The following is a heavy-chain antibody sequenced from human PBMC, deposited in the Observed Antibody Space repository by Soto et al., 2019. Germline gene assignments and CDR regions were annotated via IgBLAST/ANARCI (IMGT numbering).Heavy chain of an antibody. CDR2: IYWDDDK. Sequence: QITLKESGPTLVKPTQNLTLTCTFSGFSLSTTGVGVGWIRQPPGKALEWLALIYWDDDKRYSPSLVSRLTITKDTSKNQVVLTMTNVDPVDTATYYCAHNGGRTKCGNYIRGSYRLNWFDPWGQGALVTVSS. CDR3: AHNGGRTKCGNYIRGSYRLNWFDP. V-gene: IGHV2-5*02. CDR1: GFSLSTTGVG. D-gene: IGHD3-16*02. J-gene: IGHJ5*02.